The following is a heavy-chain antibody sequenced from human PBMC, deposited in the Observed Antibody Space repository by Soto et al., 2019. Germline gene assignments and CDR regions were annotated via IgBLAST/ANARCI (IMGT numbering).Heavy chain of an antibody. J-gene: IGHJ3*02. D-gene: IGHD6-25*01. CDR2: ISFDGANK. V-gene: IGHV3-30-3*01. CDR3: ARGRQRLAWIGAFDI. Sequence: QVQLVESGGGVVQPGRSLRLSCAASIFTFSSFPIHWVRQAPGKGLEWVAFISFDGANKYYADSVKGRFTISRDNSKNTLYLQMNSLRPEDTAVYYCARGRQRLAWIGAFDIWGQGTMVSVSS. CDR1: IFTFSSFP.